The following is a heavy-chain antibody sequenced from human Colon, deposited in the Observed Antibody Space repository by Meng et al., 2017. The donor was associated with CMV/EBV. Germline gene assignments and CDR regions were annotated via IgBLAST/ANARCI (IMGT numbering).Heavy chain of an antibody. D-gene: IGHD5-24*01. V-gene: IGHV3-30*02. J-gene: IGHJ4*02. Sequence: GESLKISCAASGFSVNSFGMHWVRQAPGKGLEWVAFIRFDAKEQYYSDSVKGRFTISRDNAMSTLYLHMDGLRPDDTAVYYCAKREASASLDYWGQGTLVTVSS. CDR3: AKREASASLDY. CDR1: GFSVNSFG. CDR2: IRFDAKEQ.